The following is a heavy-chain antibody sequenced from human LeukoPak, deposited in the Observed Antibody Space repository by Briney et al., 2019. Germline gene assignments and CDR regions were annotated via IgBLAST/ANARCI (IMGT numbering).Heavy chain of an antibody. Sequence: PGGSLRLSCAASGFTFSSYSMNWVRQAPGKGLEWVSSISSSSSYIYYADSVKGRFTISRDNAKNSLYLQMNSLRAEDTAVYYCARAGRVAAAGTLGYWGQGTLVTVSS. CDR1: GFTFSSYS. CDR2: ISSSSSYI. V-gene: IGHV3-21*01. J-gene: IGHJ4*02. CDR3: ARAGRVAAAGTLGY. D-gene: IGHD6-13*01.